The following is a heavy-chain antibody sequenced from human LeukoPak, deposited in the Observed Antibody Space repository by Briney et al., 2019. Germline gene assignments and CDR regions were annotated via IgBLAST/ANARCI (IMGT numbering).Heavy chain of an antibody. CDR3: AKDYYGSGSYYSYFDY. J-gene: IGHJ4*02. CDR1: GFTFSSYS. Sequence: GGSLRLSCAASGFTFSSYSMNWVRQAPGKGLEWVSYISSSGSTIYYADSVKGRFTISRDNSKDTLYLQMNSLRAEDTAVYYCAKDYYGSGSYYSYFDYWGQGTLVTVSS. D-gene: IGHD3-10*01. V-gene: IGHV3-48*01. CDR2: ISSSGSTI.